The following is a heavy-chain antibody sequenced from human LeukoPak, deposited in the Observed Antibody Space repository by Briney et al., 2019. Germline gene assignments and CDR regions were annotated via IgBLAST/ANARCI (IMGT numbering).Heavy chain of an antibody. D-gene: IGHD5-18*01. Sequence: PSETLSLTCAVYGGSFSGYYWSWIRQPPGKGLEWIGEINHSGSTNYNPSLKSRVTISVDMSKNQFSLKLSSVTAADTAVYYCARVRIQLWSRSHYYYYGMDVWGQGTTVTVSS. CDR2: INHSGST. J-gene: IGHJ6*02. CDR3: ARVRIQLWSRSHYYYYGMDV. CDR1: GGSFSGYY. V-gene: IGHV4-34*01.